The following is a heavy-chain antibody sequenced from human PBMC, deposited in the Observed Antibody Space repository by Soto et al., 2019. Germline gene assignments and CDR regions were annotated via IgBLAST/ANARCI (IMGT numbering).Heavy chain of an antibody. V-gene: IGHV5-51*01. Sequence: PGESLKISCKGSGYSFTSYWIGWVRQMPGKGLEWMGIIYPGDSDTRYSPSFQGQVTISADKSISTAYLQWSSLKASDTAMYYCARHSRVPVTKISGYYYGMDVWGQGTTVTVSS. J-gene: IGHJ6*02. CDR3: ARHSRVPVTKISGYYYGMDV. CDR2: IYPGDSDT. D-gene: IGHD4-17*01. CDR1: GYSFTSYW.